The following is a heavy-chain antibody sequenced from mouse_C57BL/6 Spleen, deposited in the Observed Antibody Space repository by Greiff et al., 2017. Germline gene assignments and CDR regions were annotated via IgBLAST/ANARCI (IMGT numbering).Heavy chain of an antibody. CDR3: ARAAPPYYGSSPFAY. CDR2: INPSNGGT. CDR1: GYTFTSYW. J-gene: IGHJ3*01. V-gene: IGHV1-53*01. Sequence: QVQLQQPGTELVKPGASVKLSCKASGYTFTSYWMHWVKQRPGQGLEWIGNINPSNGGTNYNEKFKSKATLTVDKSSSTAYMQLSSLTSEDSAVYYCARAAPPYYGSSPFAYWGQGTLVTVSA. D-gene: IGHD1-1*01.